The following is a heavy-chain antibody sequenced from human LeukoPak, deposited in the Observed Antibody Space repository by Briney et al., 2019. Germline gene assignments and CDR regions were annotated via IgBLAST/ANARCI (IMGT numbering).Heavy chain of an antibody. J-gene: IGHJ6*04. CDR1: GGSFRGYY. CDR2: INHSGST. Sequence: PSETLSLTCAVYGGSFRGYYWSWIRQPPGKGLEWTGEINHSGSTNYNPSLKSRVTISVDTSKNQFSLKLSSVTAADTAVYYCARAKPNPQITTPKRQRYGMDVWGKGTTVTVSS. D-gene: IGHD3-3*01. CDR3: ARAKPNPQITTPKRQRYGMDV. V-gene: IGHV4-34*01.